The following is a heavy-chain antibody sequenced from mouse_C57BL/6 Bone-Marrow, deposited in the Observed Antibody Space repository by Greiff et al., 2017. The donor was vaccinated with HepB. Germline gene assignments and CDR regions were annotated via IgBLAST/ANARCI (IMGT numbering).Heavy chain of an antibody. Sequence: EVQLVESGGGLVKPGGSLKLSCAASGFTFSSYAMSWVRQTPEKRLEWVATISDGGSYTYYPDNVKGRFTISRDNAKNNRYLQMSHLKSEDTAMYYCARDNGNFYAMDYWGQGTSVTVSS. J-gene: IGHJ4*01. CDR1: GFTFSSYA. D-gene: IGHD2-1*01. CDR3: ARDNGNFYAMDY. CDR2: ISDGGSYT. V-gene: IGHV5-4*01.